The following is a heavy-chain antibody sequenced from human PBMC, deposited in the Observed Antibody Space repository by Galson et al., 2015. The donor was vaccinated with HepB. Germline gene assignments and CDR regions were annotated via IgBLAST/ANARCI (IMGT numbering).Heavy chain of an antibody. D-gene: IGHD3-16*01. CDR1: GGTFSSYA. Sequence: SVKVSCKASGGTFSSYAISWVRQAPGQGLEWMGGIIPIFGTANYAQKFQGRVTITADESTSTAYMELSSLRSEDTAVYYCAGTYVPSRNGEFDYWGQGTLVTVSS. CDR3: AGTYVPSRNGEFDY. V-gene: IGHV1-69*13. J-gene: IGHJ4*02. CDR2: IIPIFGTA.